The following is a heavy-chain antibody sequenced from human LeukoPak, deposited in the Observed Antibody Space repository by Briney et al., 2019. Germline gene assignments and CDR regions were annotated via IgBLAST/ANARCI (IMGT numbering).Heavy chain of an antibody. CDR3: AKDPIVVVPAVPNWFDP. CDR2: ISGSGGST. CDR1: GFTFSSYA. J-gene: IGHJ5*02. Sequence: GGSLRLSCAASGFTFSSYAMSWVRQAPGKGLEWVSAISGSGGSTYYADSVKGQFTISRDNSKNTLYLQMNSLRAEDTAVYYCAKDPIVVVPAVPNWFDPWGQGTLVTVSS. D-gene: IGHD2-2*01. V-gene: IGHV3-23*01.